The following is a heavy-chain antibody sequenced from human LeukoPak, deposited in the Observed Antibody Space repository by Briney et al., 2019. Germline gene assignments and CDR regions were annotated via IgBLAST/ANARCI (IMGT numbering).Heavy chain of an antibody. CDR1: GDSVSSNSAA. D-gene: IGHD3-22*01. CDR3: ARWDSSGYYSRRLGYFDY. CDR2: TYYRSKWYN. J-gene: IGHJ4*02. V-gene: IGHV6-1*01. Sequence: SQTLSLTCAISGDSVSSNSAAWNWIRQSPSRGLEWLGRTYYRSKWYNDYAVSVKSRITINPDTSKNQFSLQLNSVTPEDTAVYYCARWDSSGYYSRRLGYFDYWGQGTLVTVSS.